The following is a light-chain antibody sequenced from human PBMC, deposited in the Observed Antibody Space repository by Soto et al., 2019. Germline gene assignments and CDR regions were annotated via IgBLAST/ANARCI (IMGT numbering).Light chain of an antibody. CDR2: EVS. V-gene: IGLV2-8*01. J-gene: IGLJ1*01. CDR3: CSYAGTNNFYV. Sequence: QSVLTQPPSASGSPGHSVTISCTGTSSDVGGYNYVSWYQQRPGKAPKLMIYEVSKRPSGVPDRFSGSKSANTASLTVSGLQAEDEADYYCCSYAGTNNFYVFGTGTKVTVL. CDR1: SSDVGGYNY.